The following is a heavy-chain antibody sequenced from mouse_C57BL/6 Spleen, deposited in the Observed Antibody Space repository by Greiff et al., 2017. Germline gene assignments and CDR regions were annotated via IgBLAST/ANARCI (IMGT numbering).Heavy chain of an antibody. J-gene: IGHJ1*03. V-gene: IGHV1-81*01. CDR2: IYPRSGNT. Sequence: VQLKESGAELARPGASVKLSCKASGYTFTSYGISWVKQRTGQGLEWIGEIYPRSGNTYYNEKFKGKATLTADKSSSTAYMELRSLTSEDSAVYFCAKKRDLITTEYWYFDVWGTGTTVTVSS. CDR3: AKKRDLITTEYWYFDV. CDR1: GYTFTSYG. D-gene: IGHD1-1*01.